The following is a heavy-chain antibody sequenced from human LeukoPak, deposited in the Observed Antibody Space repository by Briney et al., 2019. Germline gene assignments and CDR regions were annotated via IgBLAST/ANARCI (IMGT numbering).Heavy chain of an antibody. J-gene: IGHJ6*02. D-gene: IGHD1-1*01. CDR2: IYPGDSDT. V-gene: IGHV5-51*01. CDR1: GYSFTSYW. Sequence: GESLKISCKGSGYSFTSYWIGWVRQMPGKGLEWMGIIYPGDSDTRYSPSFQGQVTISADKSISTAYLQWSSLKASDTAMYYCARYGTTGTTYYYYYGMDVWGQGTTVTVFS. CDR3: ARYGTTGTTYYYYYGMDV.